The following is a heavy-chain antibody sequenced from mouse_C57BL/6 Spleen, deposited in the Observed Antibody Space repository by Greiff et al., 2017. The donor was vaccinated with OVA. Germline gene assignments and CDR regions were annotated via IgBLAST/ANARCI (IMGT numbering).Heavy chain of an antibody. CDR1: GFTFSDYG. Sequence: EVQVVESGGGLVKPGGSLKLSCAASGFTFSDYGMHWVRQAPEKGLEWVAYISSGSSTIYYADTVKGRFTISRDNAKNTLSLQMTSLRSEDTAMYYCARPMVRGAWFAYWGQGTLVTVSA. CDR2: ISSGSSTI. D-gene: IGHD2-2*01. V-gene: IGHV5-17*01. J-gene: IGHJ3*01. CDR3: ARPMVRGAWFAY.